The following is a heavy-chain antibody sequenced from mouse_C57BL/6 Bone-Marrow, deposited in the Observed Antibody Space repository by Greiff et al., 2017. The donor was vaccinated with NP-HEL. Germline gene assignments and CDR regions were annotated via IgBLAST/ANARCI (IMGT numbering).Heavy chain of an antibody. CDR2: ISSGGSYT. V-gene: IGHV5-6*01. D-gene: IGHD1-1*01. CDR3: ARQSSFAY. Sequence: EVMLVESGGDLVKPGGSLKLSCAASGFTFSSYGMSWVRQTPDKRLEWVATISSGGSYTYYPDSVKGRFTISRDNAKNTLYLQMSSLKSEDTAMYYCARQSSFAYWGQGTLVTVSA. CDR1: GFTFSSYG. J-gene: IGHJ3*01.